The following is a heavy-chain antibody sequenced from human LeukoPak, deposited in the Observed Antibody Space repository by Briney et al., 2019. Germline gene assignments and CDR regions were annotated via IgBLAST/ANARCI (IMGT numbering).Heavy chain of an antibody. CDR1: GFSVSRNY. J-gene: IGHJ6*02. V-gene: IGHV3-53*01. CDR2: IYSGGST. Sequence: GGSLRLSCAASGFSVSRNYMNWVRQAPREDLEWVSVIYSGGSTYFADSVKGRFTITRDNSKNTVFLQMNSLRAEDTAVYYCARDSETETGWYYYGMDVWGQGTTVTVSS. CDR3: ARDSETETGWYYYGMDV. D-gene: IGHD1-1*01.